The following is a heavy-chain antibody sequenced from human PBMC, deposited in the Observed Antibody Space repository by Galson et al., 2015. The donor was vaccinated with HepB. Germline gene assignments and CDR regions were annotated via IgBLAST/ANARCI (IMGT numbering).Heavy chain of an antibody. Sequence: SLRLSCAASGFTFSSYSMNWVRQAPGKGLEWVSYISSSSSTIYYADSVKGRFTISRDNAKNSLYLQMNSLRDEDTAVYYCARDRLAVAGTGYWYFDLWGRGTLVTVSS. CDR3: ARDRLAVAGTGYWYFDL. CDR1: GFTFSSYS. J-gene: IGHJ2*01. D-gene: IGHD6-19*01. CDR2: ISSSSSTI. V-gene: IGHV3-48*02.